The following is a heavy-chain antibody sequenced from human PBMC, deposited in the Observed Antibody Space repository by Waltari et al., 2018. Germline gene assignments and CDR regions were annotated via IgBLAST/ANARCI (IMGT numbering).Heavy chain of an antibody. CDR1: GFTFDDYT. Sequence: EVQLVESGGVVVQPGGSLRLSCAASGFTFDDYTMHWVRQAPGKGLEWVSLISWDGGSTYYADSVKGRFTISRDNSKNSLYLQMNSLRTEDTALYYCAKSQGSSGFHWGQGTLVTVSS. V-gene: IGHV3-43*01. CDR3: AKSQGSSGFH. D-gene: IGHD3-22*01. J-gene: IGHJ4*02. CDR2: ISWDGGST.